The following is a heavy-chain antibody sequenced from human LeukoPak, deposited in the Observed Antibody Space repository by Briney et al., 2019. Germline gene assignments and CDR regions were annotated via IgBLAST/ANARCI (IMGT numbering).Heavy chain of an antibody. J-gene: IGHJ3*02. Sequence: SGPTLLQPTPTLTLTCTFSGFSLSTSGVGVGWIRQPPGKALEWLALIYWDDDKRYSPSLKSRLTITKDTSKNQVVLTMTNMDPVDTATYYCAHIGALAVLSAFDIWGQGTMVTVSS. D-gene: IGHD2-15*01. CDR2: IYWDDDK. CDR3: AHIGALAVLSAFDI. V-gene: IGHV2-5*02. CDR1: GFSLSTSGVG.